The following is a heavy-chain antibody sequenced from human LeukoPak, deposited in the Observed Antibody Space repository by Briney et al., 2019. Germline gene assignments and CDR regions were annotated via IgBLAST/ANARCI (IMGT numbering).Heavy chain of an antibody. CDR3: ARDKIAVPGPDFDY. V-gene: IGHV4-39*02. CDR1: GGYISSSAYY. J-gene: IGHJ4*02. D-gene: IGHD6-19*01. Sequence: SETLSLTCTVSGGYISSSAYYWAWIRQPPGKGLEWIGSIDYTGSTYYNPSLKSRVTISADTSKNQFSLKVNSVTAADAAVFYCARDKIAVPGPDFDYWGQGTLVTVSS. CDR2: IDYTGST.